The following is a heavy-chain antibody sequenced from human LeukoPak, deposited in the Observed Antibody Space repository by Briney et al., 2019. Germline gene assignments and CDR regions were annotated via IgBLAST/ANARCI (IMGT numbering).Heavy chain of an antibody. CDR1: GFTFSSYA. CDR3: ARDRDYGSGSKDY. Sequence: PGRSLRLSCAASGFTFSSYAMHWVRQAPGKGMDRVAVITYDGSNKYYADYVKGRFTISRDNSKNTLYLQMNSLRAEDAAVYYCARDRDYGSGSKDYWGQGTLVTVSS. D-gene: IGHD3-10*01. J-gene: IGHJ4*02. CDR2: ITYDGSNK. V-gene: IGHV3-30*04.